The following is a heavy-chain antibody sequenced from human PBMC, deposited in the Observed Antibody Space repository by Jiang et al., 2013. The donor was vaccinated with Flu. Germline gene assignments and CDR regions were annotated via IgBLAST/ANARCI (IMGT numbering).Heavy chain of an antibody. D-gene: IGHD6-19*01. Sequence: GAEVKKPGESLKISCKGSGYSFTSYWIGWVRQMPGKGLEWMGIIYPGDSDTRYSPSFQGQVTISADKSISTAYLQWSSLKASDTAMYYCARAINGRRGHSSGWYGGQLDYWGQGTLVTVSS. CDR3: ARAINGRRGHSSGWYGGQLDY. J-gene: IGHJ4*02. V-gene: IGHV5-51*01. CDR2: IYPGDSDT. CDR1: GYSFTSYW.